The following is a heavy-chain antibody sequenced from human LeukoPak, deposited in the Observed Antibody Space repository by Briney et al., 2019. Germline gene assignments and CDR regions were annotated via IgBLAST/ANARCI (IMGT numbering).Heavy chain of an antibody. V-gene: IGHV4-31*03. CDR2: IYYSGST. Sequence: SQTLSLTCTVSGGSISSGGYYWSWIRQHPGKGLEWIGYIYYSGSTYYNPSLKSRVTISVDTSKNQFSLKLSSVTAANTAVYYCAAQDVNWFDPWGQGTLVTVSS. D-gene: IGHD2-15*01. CDR3: AAQDVNWFDP. J-gene: IGHJ5*02. CDR1: GGSISSGGYY.